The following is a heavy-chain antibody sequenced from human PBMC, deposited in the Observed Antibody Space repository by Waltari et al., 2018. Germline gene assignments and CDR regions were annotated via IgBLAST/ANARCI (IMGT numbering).Heavy chain of an antibody. J-gene: IGHJ4*02. V-gene: IGHV1-18*01. D-gene: IGHD3-10*01. CDR1: GYTFTSYG. CDR2: ISAYNGNT. Sequence: QVQLVQSGAEVKKPGASVKVSCKASGYTFTSYGISWVRQAPGQGLEWMGWISAYNGNTNYAQKLQGRVTMTTDTSTSTAYMELRSLRSDDTAVYYCAVPHGSGSYYSDGYFDYWGQGTLVTVSS. CDR3: AVPHGSGSYYSDGYFDY.